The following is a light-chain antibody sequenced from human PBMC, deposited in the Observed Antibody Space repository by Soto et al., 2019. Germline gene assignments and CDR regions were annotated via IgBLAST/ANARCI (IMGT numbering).Light chain of an antibody. J-gene: IGKJ1*01. V-gene: IGKV1-39*01. CDR3: QQSYITPWT. Sequence: DIQMTQSPSSLSASVGDRVTITCRASQSISSYLNWYQQKPGKAPKLLTYAASSLQSGVPSRFSGSGATTYFTLTISSLQPEDFASYYCQQSYITPWTFGQGTKVEIK. CDR2: AAS. CDR1: QSISSY.